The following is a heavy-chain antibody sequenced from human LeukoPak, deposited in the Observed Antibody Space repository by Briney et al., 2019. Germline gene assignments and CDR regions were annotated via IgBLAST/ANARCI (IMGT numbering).Heavy chain of an antibody. Sequence: GGSLRLSCAASGFTFGNAWMNWVRQAPGKGLEWVGRIKSKTDGGTTDYAAPVKGRFTISRNDSKNTLYLQMNSLKTEDTAVYYCTPRIVGARRYFDYWGQGTLVTVSS. CDR1: GFTFGNAW. CDR2: IKSKTDGGTT. J-gene: IGHJ4*02. D-gene: IGHD1-26*01. CDR3: TPRIVGARRYFDY. V-gene: IGHV3-15*07.